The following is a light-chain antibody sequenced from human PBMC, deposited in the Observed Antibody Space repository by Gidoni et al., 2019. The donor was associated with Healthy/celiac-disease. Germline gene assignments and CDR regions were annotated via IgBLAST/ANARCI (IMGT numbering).Light chain of an antibody. J-gene: IGKJ4*01. V-gene: IGKV3-15*01. Sequence: EIVMTQSPATLSVSPGERATLSCRASQSVSSNLAGYQQKPGQAPRLLIYGASTRATGIPARFSGSGSGTEFTLTISSLQSEDFAVYYCQQYNNWPALTCXGXTKVEIK. CDR2: GAS. CDR3: QQYNNWPALT. CDR1: QSVSSN.